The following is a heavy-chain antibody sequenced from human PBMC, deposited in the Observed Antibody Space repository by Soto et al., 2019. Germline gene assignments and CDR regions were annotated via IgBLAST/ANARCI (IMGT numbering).Heavy chain of an antibody. CDR3: ARGLFLDY. V-gene: IGHV3-74*01. J-gene: IGHJ4*02. CDR2: INEDESNT. CDR1: GFTFSNYW. D-gene: IGHD3-3*01. Sequence: GGSLRLSCATSGFTFSNYWMHWVRQAPGKGPVWVSRINEDESNTNYADSVKGRFTISRDNAKNTLYLQMNSLRAEDTAVYYCARGLFLDYWGQGTRVAVSS.